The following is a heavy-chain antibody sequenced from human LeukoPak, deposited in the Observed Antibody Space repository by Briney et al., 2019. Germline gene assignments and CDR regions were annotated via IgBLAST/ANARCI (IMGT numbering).Heavy chain of an antibody. Sequence: AGGSLRLSCAASGFTFSSYAMSWVRQAPGKGLEWASAISGSGGSTYYADSVKGRFTISRDNSKNTLYQQMNSLRAEDTAVYYCAKTVPDSIVVVPAAILGAEFDYWGQGTLVTVSS. V-gene: IGHV3-23*01. CDR3: AKTVPDSIVVVPAAILGAEFDY. CDR2: ISGSGGST. J-gene: IGHJ4*02. D-gene: IGHD2-2*01. CDR1: GFTFSSYA.